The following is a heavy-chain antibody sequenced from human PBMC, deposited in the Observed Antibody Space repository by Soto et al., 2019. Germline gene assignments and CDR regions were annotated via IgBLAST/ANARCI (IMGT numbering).Heavy chain of an antibody. CDR3: ARGRYGDY. CDR1: GYGFTTYG. CDR2: ISAHNGNT. D-gene: IGHD1-1*01. V-gene: IGHV1-18*01. Sequence: QVHLVQSGAEVKKPGASVKVSCKGSGYGFTTYGITWVRQAPGQGLEWMAWISAHNGNTNYAQKLQGRVTVTRDTSRRSAGMKLRSLRSDDTAVYYCARGRYGDYWGQGALVTVSS. J-gene: IGHJ4*02.